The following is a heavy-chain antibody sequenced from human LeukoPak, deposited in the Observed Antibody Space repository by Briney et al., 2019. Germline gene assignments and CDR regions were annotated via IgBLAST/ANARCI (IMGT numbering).Heavy chain of an antibody. CDR3: ARGAIVGATVLDY. V-gene: IGHV1-69*04. CDR2: IIPILGIA. Sequence: GSSVKVSCKASGGTFSSYAISWVRQAPGQGLGWMGRIIPILGIANYAQKFQGRVTITADKSTSTAYMELSSLRSEDTAVYYCARGAIVGATVLDYWGQGTLVTVSS. J-gene: IGHJ4*02. D-gene: IGHD1-26*01. CDR1: GGTFSSYA.